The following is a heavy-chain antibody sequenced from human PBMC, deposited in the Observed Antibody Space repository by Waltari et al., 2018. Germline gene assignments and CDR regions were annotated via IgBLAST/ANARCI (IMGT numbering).Heavy chain of an antibody. CDR3: ANEGIAAADHLQH. CDR2: ISGSGGST. D-gene: IGHD6-13*01. CDR1: GFTFRSYA. V-gene: IGHV3-23*01. J-gene: IGHJ1*01. Sequence: EVQLLESGGGLVQPGGSLRLSCAASGFTFRSYAMSWVRQAPGKGLEWVSAISGSGGSTYYAASVKGRFTISRDNSKNTLYLQMNSLRAEDTAVYYCANEGIAAADHLQHWGQGTLVTVSS.